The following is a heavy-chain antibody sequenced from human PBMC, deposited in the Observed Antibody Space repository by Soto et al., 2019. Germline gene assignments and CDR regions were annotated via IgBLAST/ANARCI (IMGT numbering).Heavy chain of an antibody. D-gene: IGHD2-2*01. CDR3: ASPVVVAVPAVYYYGMDV. V-gene: IGHV3-48*04. Sequence: QTGGSLRLSCVASGFTFSDYSMNWVRQAPGKGLQWVSFISSSSTKYCADSVKGRFTISRDNAKNSLYLQMNSLRAEDTTVFHCASPVVVAVPAVYYYGMDVWGRGTTVTVSS. CDR1: GFTFSDYS. J-gene: IGHJ6*02. CDR2: ISSSSTK.